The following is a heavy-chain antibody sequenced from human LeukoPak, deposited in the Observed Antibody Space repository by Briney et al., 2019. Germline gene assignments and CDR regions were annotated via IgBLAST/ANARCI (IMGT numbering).Heavy chain of an antibody. V-gene: IGHV3-48*02. D-gene: IGHD2-15*01. CDR1: RYTFSDYS. Sequence: QPGGSLRLSCAASRYTFSDYSMNWVRHNPRKGLEWVSYINNGGGSKYYADSVKGRFTISRDNAKNSMNLQMNSLRDDDTAVYYCARDYGWQLIDWGQGTLVTVSS. CDR2: INNGGGSK. J-gene: IGHJ4*02. CDR3: ARDYGWQLID.